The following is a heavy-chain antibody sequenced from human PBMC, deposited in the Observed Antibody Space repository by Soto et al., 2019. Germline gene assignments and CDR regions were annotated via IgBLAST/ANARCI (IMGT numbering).Heavy chain of an antibody. J-gene: IGHJ4*02. CDR3: AKGRVGSGSLTPRVDF. D-gene: IGHD3-10*01. CDR1: GFTFNNYA. Sequence: EVQLLESGGGLVQPGGSLRLSCAASGFTFNNYAMSWVRQAPGKGMEWVSAISGGGDTTSYADSVKGRFTVSRDGSKNTLYLQMNSLRAEDTALYYCAKGRVGSGSLTPRVDFCGQGTLVTVSS. V-gene: IGHV3-23*01. CDR2: ISGGGDTT.